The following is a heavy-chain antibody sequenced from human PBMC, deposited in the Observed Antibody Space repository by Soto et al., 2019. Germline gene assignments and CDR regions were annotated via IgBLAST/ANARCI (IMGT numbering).Heavy chain of an antibody. V-gene: IGHV4-34*01. CDR3: ARLTTAYYMDV. Sequence: SLTSAVYGGAFSGYYWSWIRQPPGKGLEWIGEINHSGSTNYNPSLKSRVTISVDTSKNQFSLKLSSVTAADTAVYYCARLTTAYYMDVWGKGTTVTVSS. D-gene: IGHD1-1*01. J-gene: IGHJ6*03. CDR2: INHSGST. CDR1: GGAFSGYY.